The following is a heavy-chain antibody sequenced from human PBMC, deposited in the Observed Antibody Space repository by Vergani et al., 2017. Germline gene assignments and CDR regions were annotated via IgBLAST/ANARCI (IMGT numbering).Heavy chain of an antibody. D-gene: IGHD4-17*01. Sequence: EVQLVESGGGLVQPGRSLRLSCAASGFTFDDYAMHWVRQAPGKGLEWVSGISWNSGSIGYADSVKGRFTISRDNAKNSLYLQMNSLRAEDTAVYYCAKDDDYGDYSDYWGQGTLVTVSS. V-gene: IGHV3-9*01. CDR3: AKDDDYGDYSDY. CDR1: GFTFDDYA. J-gene: IGHJ4*02. CDR2: ISWNSGSI.